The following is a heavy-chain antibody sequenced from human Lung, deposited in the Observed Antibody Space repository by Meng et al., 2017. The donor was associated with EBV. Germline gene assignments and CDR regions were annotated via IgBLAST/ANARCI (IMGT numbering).Heavy chain of an antibody. D-gene: IGHD6-19*01. Sequence: QVQLLQLGARLLKPSETLALTCTVSGDSISDYFCNWIRQPAGKGLEWIGRIYRSGITNYNPSLQSRVTMSVDTSKNQFSLKLYSVTAADTAVYYCARESFNSGWYSDYWGQGTLVTVSS. CDR3: ARESFNSGWYSDY. V-gene: IGHV4-4*07. CDR2: IYRSGIT. J-gene: IGHJ4*02. CDR1: GDSISDYF.